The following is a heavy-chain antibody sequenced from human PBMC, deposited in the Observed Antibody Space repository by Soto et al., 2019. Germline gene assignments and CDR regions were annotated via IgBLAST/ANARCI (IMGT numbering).Heavy chain of an antibody. V-gene: IGHV4-59*08. CDR3: ARHRPNCSGGSCYSVDYYYYMDV. CDR1: GGSISSYY. Sequence: SETLSLTCTVSGGSISSYYWSWIRQPPGKGLEWIGYIYYSGSTNYNPSLKSRVTISVDTSKNQFSLKLSSVTAADTAVYYCARHRPNCSGGSCYSVDYYYYMDVWGKGTTVTVSS. J-gene: IGHJ6*03. D-gene: IGHD2-15*01. CDR2: IYYSGST.